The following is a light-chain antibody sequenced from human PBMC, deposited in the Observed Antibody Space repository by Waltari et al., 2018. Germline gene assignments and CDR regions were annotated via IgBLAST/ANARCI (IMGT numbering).Light chain of an antibody. J-gene: IGKJ2*01. CDR1: QSVLYSSNNKNY. CDR3: QQYYSPPLT. V-gene: IGKV4-1*01. Sequence: DIVMTQSPDSLAVSLGERATINCKSSQSVLYSSNNKNYLAWYQQKPGQPPQLLIYWASTRESVVPDRFSGSGSGTDFTLTISSLQAEDVAVYYCQQYYSPPLTFGQGTKLEI. CDR2: WAS.